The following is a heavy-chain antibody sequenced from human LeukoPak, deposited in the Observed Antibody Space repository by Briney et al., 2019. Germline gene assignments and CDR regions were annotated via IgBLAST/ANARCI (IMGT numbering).Heavy chain of an antibody. J-gene: IGHJ4*02. D-gene: IGHD5-18*01. V-gene: IGHV1-69*13. CDR3: ATLTNPTAMVPSDY. CDR1: GGTFSSYA. Sequence: SVKVSCKASGGTFSSYAISWVRQAPGQGLEWMGGIIPIFGKANYAQKFQGRVTITADESTSTAYMELSSLRSEDTAVYYCATLTNPTAMVPSDYWGQGTLVTVSS. CDR2: IIPIFGKA.